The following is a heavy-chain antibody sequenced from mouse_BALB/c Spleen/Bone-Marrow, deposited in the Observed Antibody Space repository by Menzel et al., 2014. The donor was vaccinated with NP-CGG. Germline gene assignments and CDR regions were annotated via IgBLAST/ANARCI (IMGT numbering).Heavy chain of an antibody. CDR1: GFNIKDTY. CDR2: IDPANGNT. CDR3: ARWEYYAMDY. J-gene: IGHJ4*01. Sequence: EVQVVESGAELVKPGASVKLSCTASGFNIKDTYMHWVMQRPEQGLEWIGRIDPANGNTKYDPKFQGKATITADTSSNTAYLQLSSLTSEDTAVYYCARWEYYAMDYWGQGTSVTVSS. V-gene: IGHV14-3*02. D-gene: IGHD4-1*01.